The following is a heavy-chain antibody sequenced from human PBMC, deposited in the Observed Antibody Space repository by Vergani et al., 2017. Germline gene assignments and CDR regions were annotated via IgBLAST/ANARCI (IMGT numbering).Heavy chain of an antibody. CDR2: IYYSGST. V-gene: IGHV4-39*01. D-gene: IGHD4-17*01. Sequence: QLQLQESGPGLVKPSETLSLTCTVSGGSISSSSYYWGWIRQPPGKGLEWIGSIYYSGSTYYNPSLKSRVTISVDTSKNQFSLKLSSVTAADTAVYYCARGPYGDYRYYYYYGMDVWGQGTTVTVSS. CDR1: GGSISSSSYY. J-gene: IGHJ6*02. CDR3: ARGPYGDYRYYYYYGMDV.